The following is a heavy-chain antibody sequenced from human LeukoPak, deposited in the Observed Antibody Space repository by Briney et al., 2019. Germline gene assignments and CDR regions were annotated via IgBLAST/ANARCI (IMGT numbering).Heavy chain of an antibody. CDR3: ARRAYDSSGYYNTPFDY. Sequence: SETLSLTSTLSGGSLSIYYWSWIRQPPEKGRERIGYMYYSGSTNYNPSLKSRVPISVDTSKNQFSLKLSSVTAADTAVYYCARRAYDSSGYYNTPFDYWGQGTLVTVSS. CDR1: GGSLSIYY. J-gene: IGHJ4*02. CDR2: MYYSGST. V-gene: IGHV4-59*08. D-gene: IGHD3-22*01.